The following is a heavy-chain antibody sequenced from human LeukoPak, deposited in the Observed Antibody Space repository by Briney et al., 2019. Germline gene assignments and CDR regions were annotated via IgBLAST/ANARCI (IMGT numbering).Heavy chain of an antibody. D-gene: IGHD3-10*01. V-gene: IGHV3-48*04. CDR3: ARVELRYYYGSGPRDY. Sequence: GGSLRLSCAASGFTFSSYSMNWVRQAPGKGLEWVSYISSSSITIYYADSVKGRFTISRDSAKNSLYLQMNSLRAEDTAVYYCARVELRYYYGSGPRDYWGQGTLVTVSS. CDR1: GFTFSSYS. CDR2: ISSSSITI. J-gene: IGHJ4*02.